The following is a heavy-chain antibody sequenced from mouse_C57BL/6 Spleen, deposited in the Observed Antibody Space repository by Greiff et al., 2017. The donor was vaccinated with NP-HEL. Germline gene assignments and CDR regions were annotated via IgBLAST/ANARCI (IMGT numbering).Heavy chain of an antibody. CDR3: ARSDYGSSLYYYAMDY. J-gene: IGHJ4*01. V-gene: IGHV1-81*01. Sequence: QVQLKESGAELARPGASVKLSCKASGYTFTSYGISWVKQRTGQGLEWIGEIYPRSGNTYYNEKFKGKATLTADKSSSTAYMELRSLTSEDSAVYFCARSDYGSSLYYYAMDYWGQGTSVTVSS. CDR2: IYPRSGNT. D-gene: IGHD1-1*01. CDR1: GYTFTSYG.